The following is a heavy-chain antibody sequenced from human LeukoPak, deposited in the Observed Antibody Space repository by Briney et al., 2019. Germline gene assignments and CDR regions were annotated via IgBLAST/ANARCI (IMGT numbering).Heavy chain of an antibody. V-gene: IGHV4-39*01. CDR3: ARQTSGPASDY. D-gene: IGHD3-3*01. J-gene: IGHJ4*02. Sequence: SETLSLTCTVSGGSISSSSYYWGWIRQPPGKGLEWIGSIYYSGSTYYNPSLKSRVTISVDTSKNQFSLRLSSVTAADTAVYYCARQTSGPASDYWGQGTLVSVSS. CDR1: GGSISSSSYY. CDR2: IYYSGST.